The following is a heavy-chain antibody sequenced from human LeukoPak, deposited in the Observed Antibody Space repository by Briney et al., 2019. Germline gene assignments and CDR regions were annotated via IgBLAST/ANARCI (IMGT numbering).Heavy chain of an antibody. J-gene: IGHJ4*02. D-gene: IGHD3-10*01. CDR3: ATEGMVRGASRPYYFDY. V-gene: IGHV1-24*01. CDR2: FDPEDGET. Sequence: ASVKVSCKVSGYTLTELSMHWVRQAPGKGREWMGGFDPEDGETIYAQKFQGRVTMTEDTSTDTAYMELSSLRSEDTAVYYCATEGMVRGASRPYYFDYWGQGTLVTVSS. CDR1: GYTLTELS.